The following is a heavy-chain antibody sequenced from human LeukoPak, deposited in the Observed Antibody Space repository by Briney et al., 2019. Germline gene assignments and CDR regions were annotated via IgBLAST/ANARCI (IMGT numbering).Heavy chain of an antibody. Sequence: SETLSLTCAVYGGSFSGYYWSWIRQPPGKGLEWIGEINHSGSTNYNPSLKSRVTISVDTSKNQFSLKLSSVTAADTAVYYCARSKFGVVIIPFDYWGQGTLVTVSS. CDR3: ARSKFGVVIIPFDY. CDR1: GGSFSGYY. J-gene: IGHJ4*02. V-gene: IGHV4-34*01. D-gene: IGHD3-3*01. CDR2: INHSGST.